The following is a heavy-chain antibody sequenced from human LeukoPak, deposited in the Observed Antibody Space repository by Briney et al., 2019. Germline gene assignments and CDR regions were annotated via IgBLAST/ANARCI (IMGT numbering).Heavy chain of an antibody. J-gene: IGHJ5*02. Sequence: SETLSLTCTVSGGSVGSSTYYWGWIRQPPGKGLEWIASIAYSGSTYNPSLKSRVTISVDTSKNQFSLKLSSVTAADTAVYYCARLGFCTSTSCPWGQGTLVTVSS. D-gene: IGHD2-2*01. CDR1: GGSVGSSTYY. CDR2: IAYSGST. CDR3: ARLGFCTSTSCP. V-gene: IGHV4-39*01.